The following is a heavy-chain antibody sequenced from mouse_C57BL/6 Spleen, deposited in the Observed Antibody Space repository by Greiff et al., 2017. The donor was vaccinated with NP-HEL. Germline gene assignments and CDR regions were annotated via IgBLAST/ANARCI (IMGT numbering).Heavy chain of an antibody. CDR3: ARSGGYDDNYAMDY. CDR1: GYTFTSYW. V-gene: IGHV1-64*01. D-gene: IGHD2-2*01. Sequence: VQLQRPGAELVKPGASVKLSCKASGYTFTSYWMHWVKQRPGQGLEWIGMIHPNSGSTNYNEKFKSKATLTVDKSSSTAYMQLSSLTSEDSAVYYCARSGGYDDNYAMDYWGQGTSVTVSS. J-gene: IGHJ4*01. CDR2: IHPNSGST.